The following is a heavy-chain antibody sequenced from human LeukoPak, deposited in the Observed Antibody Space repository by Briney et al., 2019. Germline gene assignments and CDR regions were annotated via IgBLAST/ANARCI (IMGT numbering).Heavy chain of an antibody. CDR2: IWYVGSNK. V-gene: IGHV3-33*08. CDR3: ARGHVRGYSYGFGY. D-gene: IGHD5-18*01. CDR1: GFMFRSYG. Sequence: GGSLRLSCAASGFMFRSYGMHWVRQAPGKGREWVAVIWYVGSNKYYTDSVKGRFTISRDKSNNTLYLQMNSLRVEDTAVYYCARGHVRGYSYGFGYWGQGSLVTVSS. J-gene: IGHJ4*02.